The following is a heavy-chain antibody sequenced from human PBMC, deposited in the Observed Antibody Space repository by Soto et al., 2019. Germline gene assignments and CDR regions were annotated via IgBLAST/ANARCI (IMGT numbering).Heavy chain of an antibody. Sequence: QVELQESGPGLVKPSQTLSLTCTVSGGSISSGGYYWSWIRQHPGKGLEWIGYIYDSGSTYYNPSLTRRVTLSVETSKNQFSLKLSSVTAADTGVYYCASQATGWYPDYWGQGTLVTVSS. CDR2: IYDSGST. D-gene: IGHD6-19*01. J-gene: IGHJ4*02. V-gene: IGHV4-31*03. CDR3: ASQATGWYPDY. CDR1: GGSISSGGYY.